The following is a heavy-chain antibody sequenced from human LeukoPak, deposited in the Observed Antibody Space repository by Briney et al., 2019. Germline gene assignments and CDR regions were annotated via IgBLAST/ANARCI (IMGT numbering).Heavy chain of an antibody. D-gene: IGHD2-2*01. CDR3: ARVHIVDRYADGWFDP. Sequence: ASVKVSCKASGYTFSSYGISWVRQAPGQGLEWMGWISGYNGNTNYAQKLQGRVTMTTDTSTTTAYMELRSLRSDDTAVYYCARVHIVDRYADGWFDPWGQGTLVTVSS. V-gene: IGHV1-18*01. J-gene: IGHJ5*02. CDR1: GYTFSSYG. CDR2: ISGYNGNT.